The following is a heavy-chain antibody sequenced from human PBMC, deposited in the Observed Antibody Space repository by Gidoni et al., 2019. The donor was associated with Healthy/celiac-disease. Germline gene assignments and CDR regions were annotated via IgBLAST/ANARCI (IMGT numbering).Heavy chain of an antibody. CDR1: GFTFSSYS. CDR3: ARCTDDYVWGSYRYLDY. J-gene: IGHJ4*02. D-gene: IGHD3-16*02. CDR2: ISSSSSYI. V-gene: IGHV3-21*01. Sequence: EVQLVESGGGLVKPGGSLRLSCAASGFTFSSYSMNWVRQAPGKGLEWVSSISSSSSYIYYADSVKGRFTISRDNAKNSLYLQMNSLRAEDTAVYYCARCTDDYVWGSYRYLDYWGQGTLVTVSS.